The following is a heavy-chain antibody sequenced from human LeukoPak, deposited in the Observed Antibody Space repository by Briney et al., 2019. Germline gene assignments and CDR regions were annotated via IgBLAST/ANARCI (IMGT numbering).Heavy chain of an antibody. J-gene: IGHJ4*02. D-gene: IGHD6-13*01. CDR3: ARGKASSWYNDY. CDR1: GGSISSYY. CDR2: IYYSGTT. Sequence: PSETLSLTCTVSGGSISSYYWSWIRQPPGKGLEWIGYIYYSGTTNYNPSLKSRVTISVDTSKNQFSLKLSSVTAADTAVYYCARGKASSWYNDYWGQGTLVTVSS. V-gene: IGHV4-59*12.